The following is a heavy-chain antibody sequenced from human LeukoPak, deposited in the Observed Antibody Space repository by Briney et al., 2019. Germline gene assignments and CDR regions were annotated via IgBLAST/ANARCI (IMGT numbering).Heavy chain of an antibody. D-gene: IGHD3-10*01. CDR3: AREAYGSGNYPFDY. V-gene: IGHV3-23*01. CDR1: GFTFSTYA. Sequence: GGSLRLSCAASGFTFSTYAMSWVRQAPGKGLEWVSSISGGGTYTYYADSVKGRFTISRDNSKNTLYLQMNSLRAEDTAVYYCAREAYGSGNYPFDYWGQGTLVTVSS. J-gene: IGHJ4*02. CDR2: ISGGGTYT.